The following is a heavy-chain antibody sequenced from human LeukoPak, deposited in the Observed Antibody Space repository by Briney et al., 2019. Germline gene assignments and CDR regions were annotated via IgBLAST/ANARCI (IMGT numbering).Heavy chain of an antibody. CDR1: GYTFTSYG. CDR3: ARGVFYYYYMDV. Sequence: ASVKVSCKASGYTFTSYGISWVRQAPGQGLEWMGWISAYNGNTNYAQKLQGRVTMTTDTSTSKAYMELRSLRSDDPAVYYCARGVFYYYYMDVWGKGTTVTVSS. V-gene: IGHV1-18*01. J-gene: IGHJ6*03. CDR2: ISAYNGNT.